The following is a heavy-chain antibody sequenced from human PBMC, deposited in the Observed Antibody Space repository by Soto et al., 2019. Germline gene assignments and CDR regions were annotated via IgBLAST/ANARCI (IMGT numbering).Heavy chain of an antibody. V-gene: IGHV4-34*01. J-gene: IGHJ4*02. Sequence: PSETLSLTCAVYGGSFSGYYWSWIRQPPGKGLEWIGEINHSGSTNYNPSLKSRVTISVDTSKNTLYLHMNSLRAEDTAVYYCVRDDVGLGIDYWGLGTLVTVSS. D-gene: IGHD1-1*01. CDR3: VRDDVGLGIDY. CDR1: GGSFSGYY. CDR2: INHSGST.